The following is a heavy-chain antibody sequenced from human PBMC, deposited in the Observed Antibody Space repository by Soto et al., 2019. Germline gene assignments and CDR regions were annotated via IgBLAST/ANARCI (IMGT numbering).Heavy chain of an antibody. CDR2: ISSSTTTI. D-gene: IGHD1-26*01. CDR3: ARAGARPGGGSDY. V-gene: IGHV3-48*01. CDR1: GFTFSIYS. Sequence: EVQLVESGGALVQPGGSLRLSCAASGFTFSIYSMNWVRQAPGTGLEWISYISSSTTTIYYADSVRGRFTISRDSAKLYLQMNGLRAEDTAVYYCARAGARPGGGSDYWGQGTLVTVSS. J-gene: IGHJ4*02.